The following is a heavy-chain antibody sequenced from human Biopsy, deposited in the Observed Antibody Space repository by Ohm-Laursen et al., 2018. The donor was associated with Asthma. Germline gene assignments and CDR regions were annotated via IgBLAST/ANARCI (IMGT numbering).Heavy chain of an antibody. CDR2: ISKDASTQ. V-gene: IGHV3-30*01. Sequence: SLRLSCTAPGLSFRNFALHWVRQAPGKGLEWVGVISKDASTQDYADSVKGRFTMARDNSKNTLDLQMNSLREEDTAVYYCVRDGTDDAFDIWGQGTVVSVSS. CDR1: GLSFRNFA. CDR3: VRDGTDDAFDI. D-gene: IGHD1-1*01. J-gene: IGHJ3*02.